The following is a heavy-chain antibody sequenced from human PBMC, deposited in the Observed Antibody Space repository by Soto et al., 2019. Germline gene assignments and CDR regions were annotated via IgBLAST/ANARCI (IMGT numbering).Heavy chain of an antibody. CDR1: GGTFSSYA. D-gene: IGHD3-22*01. CDR3: ARDRRPSSGEYPYWCDP. V-gene: IGHV1-69*12. CDR2: IIPIFGTA. Sequence: QVQLVQSGAEVKKPGSSVKVSCKASGGTFSSYAISWVRQAPGQGLEWMGEIIPIFGTANYAQKFQGRGTSTEDESTSTSSMELSSLICEDTAVYYCARDRRPSSGEYPYWCDPWGQGTLVTVSS. J-gene: IGHJ5*02.